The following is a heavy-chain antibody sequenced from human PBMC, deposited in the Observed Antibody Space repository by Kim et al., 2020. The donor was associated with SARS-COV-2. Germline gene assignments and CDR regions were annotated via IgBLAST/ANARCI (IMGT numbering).Heavy chain of an antibody. CDR1: GFTVSSNY. Sequence: GGSLRLSCAASGFTVSSNYMSWVRQAPGKGLEWVSVIYSGGSTYYADSVKGRFTISRDNSKNTLYLQMNSLRAEDTAVYYCASSVGPPTSESYSARYYATYYSDNGMDFWGQGTTVTVSS. D-gene: IGHD1-26*01. J-gene: IGHJ6*02. CDR3: ASSVGPPTSESYSARYYATYYSDNGMDF. CDR2: IYSGGST. V-gene: IGHV3-66*01.